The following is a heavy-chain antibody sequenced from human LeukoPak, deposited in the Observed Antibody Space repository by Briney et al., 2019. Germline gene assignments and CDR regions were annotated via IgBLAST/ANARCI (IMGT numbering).Heavy chain of an antibody. CDR2: INSDGSTT. CDR1: GFTLRNYW. D-gene: IGHD6-19*01. CDR3: TRLDSGAWYPSDY. V-gene: IGHV3-74*01. Sequence: GGSLRLSCAVSGFTLRNYWMNWVRQAPGKGLVWVSRINSDGSTTNYADSVKGRFTISRDNAKNTVFLQMKSLRAEDTAVYYYTRLDSGAWYPSDYWGQGTLVTVSA. J-gene: IGHJ4*02.